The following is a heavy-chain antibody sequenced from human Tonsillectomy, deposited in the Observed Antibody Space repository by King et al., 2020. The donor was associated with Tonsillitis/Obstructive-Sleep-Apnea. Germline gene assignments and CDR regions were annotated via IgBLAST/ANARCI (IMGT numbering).Heavy chain of an antibody. D-gene: IGHD1-26*01. CDR2: INHSGST. J-gene: IGHJ4*02. Sequence: VQLQQWGAGLLKPSETLSLTCAVYGGSFSGYYWSWIRQPPGKGLEWIGEINHSGSTNYNPSLKSRVTISVDTSKNQFSLKLSSLTAADTAVYYCARGIVGATFDSWGQGTLVTVSS. V-gene: IGHV4-34*01. CDR3: ARGIVGATFDS. CDR1: GGSFSGYY.